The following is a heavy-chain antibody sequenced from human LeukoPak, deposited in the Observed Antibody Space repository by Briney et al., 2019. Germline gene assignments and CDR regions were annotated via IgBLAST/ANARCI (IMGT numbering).Heavy chain of an antibody. CDR1: GGSISSYY. CDR3: ARGDSSAFDY. Sequence: SETLSLTCTVSGGSISSYYWSWIRQPPGKGLEWIWHIYYSGSTNYNPSLKSRVTISVDTSKNQFSLKLSSVTAADTAVYYCARGDSSAFDYWGQGTLVTVSS. CDR2: IYYSGST. J-gene: IGHJ4*02. D-gene: IGHD3-22*01. V-gene: IGHV4-59*01.